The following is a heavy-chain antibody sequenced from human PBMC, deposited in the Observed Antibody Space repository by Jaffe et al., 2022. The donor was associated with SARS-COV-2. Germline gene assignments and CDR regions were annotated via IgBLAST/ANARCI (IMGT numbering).Heavy chain of an antibody. V-gene: IGHV4-59*01. D-gene: IGHD2-2*02. CDR3: ARRYCSSTNCYMWFDS. Sequence: QVQLQESGPGLVKPSETLSLTCTVSGGSISSYYWSWIRQPPGKGLEWLGYIYYGGSANYNPSLNSRVTISVDTSKHQFSLKLSSVTAADTAVYYCARRYCSSTNCYMWFDSWGQGTLVTVSS. J-gene: IGHJ5*01. CDR2: IYYGGSA. CDR1: GGSISSYY.